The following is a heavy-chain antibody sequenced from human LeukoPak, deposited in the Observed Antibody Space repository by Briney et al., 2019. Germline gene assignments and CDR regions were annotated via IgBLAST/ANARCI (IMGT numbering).Heavy chain of an antibody. D-gene: IGHD4-17*01. CDR2: ISFDGSNQ. Sequence: GGSLRLSCAASGFTFSIYSMNWVRQAPGKGLEWVAVISFDGSNQYYADSVKGRFTIYRDNFKNTVYLQMNSLRAEETAVYYCAKSHPPTVTTEEGEYLQHWGQGTLVTVSS. J-gene: IGHJ1*01. V-gene: IGHV3-30*18. CDR3: AKSHPPTVTTEEGEYLQH. CDR1: GFTFSIYS.